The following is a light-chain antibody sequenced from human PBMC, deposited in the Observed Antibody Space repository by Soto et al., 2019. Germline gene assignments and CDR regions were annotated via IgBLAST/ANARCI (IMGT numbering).Light chain of an antibody. Sequence: QSALTQSASVSWSPGQSITISCTGTSSDVGSYNHVSWYQQHPGEVPKLIIFNVNDRPSGVSNRFSGSKSGNTASLTISGLQAEDEADYYCSSFTSSTTYVFGTGTKV. V-gene: IGLV2-14*01. CDR3: SSFTSSTTYV. CDR1: SSDVGSYNH. CDR2: NVN. J-gene: IGLJ1*01.